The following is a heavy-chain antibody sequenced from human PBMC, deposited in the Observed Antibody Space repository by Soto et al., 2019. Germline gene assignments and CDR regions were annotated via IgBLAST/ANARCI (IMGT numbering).Heavy chain of an antibody. CDR3: ARHRDMVTPIPGWFDP. CDR2: IYYSGST. D-gene: IGHD5-12*01. CDR1: GGSISSYY. Sequence: QVQLQESGPGLVKPSETLSLTCTVSGGSISSYYWSWIRQPPGKGLEWIGYIYYSGSTNYNPSLKSRVTISLDTSKNQFSLKLSSVTAADTAVYYCARHRDMVTPIPGWFDPWGQGTLVTVSS. V-gene: IGHV4-59*08. J-gene: IGHJ5*02.